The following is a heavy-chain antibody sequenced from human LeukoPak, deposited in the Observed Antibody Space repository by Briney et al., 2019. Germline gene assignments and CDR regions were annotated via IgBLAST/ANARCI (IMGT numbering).Heavy chain of an antibody. CDR1: GFTFSDYY. CDR2: ISSSGSTI. CDR3: ASGPPKEFGYYYYYYMDV. J-gene: IGHJ6*03. V-gene: IGHV3-11*04. Sequence: GGSLRLSCAASGFTFSDYYMSWIRQAPGKGLEWVSYISSSGSTIYYADSVKGRFTISRDNAKNSLYLQMNSLRAGDTAVYYCASGPPKEFGYYYYYYMDVWGKGTTVTVSS. D-gene: IGHD3-10*01.